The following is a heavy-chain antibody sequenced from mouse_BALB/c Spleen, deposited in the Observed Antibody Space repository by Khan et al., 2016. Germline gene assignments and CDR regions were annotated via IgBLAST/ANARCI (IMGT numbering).Heavy chain of an antibody. CDR3: TRSPTATRYFDV. J-gene: IGHJ1*01. D-gene: IGHD1-2*01. V-gene: IGHV3-2*02. Sequence: EVQLQRKGPGLVKPSQSLSLTCTVTGYSITSDYAWNWIRQFPGNKLEWMGYIRYSGSTTYNPSLKSRISITRDTSKNQFFLQLYSVTTEDTATYYCTRSPTATRYFDVWGAGTTVTVSS. CDR1: GYSITSDYA. CDR2: IRYSGST.